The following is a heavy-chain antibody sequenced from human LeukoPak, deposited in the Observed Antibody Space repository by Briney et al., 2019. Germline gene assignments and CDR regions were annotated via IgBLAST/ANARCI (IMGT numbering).Heavy chain of an antibody. CDR3: ARHPHRSYYFDY. V-gene: IGHV4-59*08. Sequence: SETLSLTCTVSGGSISSYYWSWIRQPPGKGPEWIGYIYYSGSTNYNPSLKSRVTISVDTSKNQFSLKLSSVTAADTAVYYCARHPHRSYYFDYWGQGTLVTVSS. CDR1: GGSISSYY. CDR2: IYYSGST. J-gene: IGHJ4*02.